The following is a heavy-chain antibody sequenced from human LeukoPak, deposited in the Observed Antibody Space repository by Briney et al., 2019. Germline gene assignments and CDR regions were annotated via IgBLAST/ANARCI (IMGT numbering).Heavy chain of an antibody. D-gene: IGHD3-10*01. J-gene: IGHJ3*02. Sequence: GRSLRLSCAASGFTISSYGMHWVRQAPGKGLEWVAVISYDGSNKYYADSVKGRFTISRDNSKNTLYLQMNSLRAEDTAVYYCAKEGYYGSGRTSFDIWGQGTMVTVSS. CDR3: AKEGYYGSGRTSFDI. CDR1: GFTISSYG. CDR2: ISYDGSNK. V-gene: IGHV3-30*18.